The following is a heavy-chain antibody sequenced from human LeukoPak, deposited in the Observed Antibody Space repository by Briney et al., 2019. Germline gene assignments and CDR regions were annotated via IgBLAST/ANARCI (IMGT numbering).Heavy chain of an antibody. D-gene: IGHD3-3*01. CDR1: GGSFSGYY. CDR3: ARALDDFWSGYPLYYYGMDV. J-gene: IGHJ6*02. V-gene: IGHV4-59*01. Sequence: SETLSLTCAVYGGSFSGYYWSWIRQPPGKGLEWIGYIYYSGSTNYNPSLKSRVTISVDTSKNQFSLKLSSVTAADTAVYYCARALDDFWSGYPLYYYGMDVWGQGTTVTVSS. CDR2: IYYSGST.